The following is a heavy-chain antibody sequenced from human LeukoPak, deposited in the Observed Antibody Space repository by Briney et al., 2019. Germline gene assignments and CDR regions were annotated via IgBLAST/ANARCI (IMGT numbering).Heavy chain of an antibody. D-gene: IGHD6-19*01. V-gene: IGHV3-23*01. CDR1: GFTFSSYA. J-gene: IGHJ4*02. Sequence: PGASLRLSSAASGFTFSSYAMSWVRQALGKGLEWVSRISGSGGSTYYADSVKGRFTISRDNSKNTLYLRMNSLRAEDTAVYYCAKDVYSSGLVDYWGQGTLVTVSS. CDR3: AKDVYSSGLVDY. CDR2: ISGSGGST.